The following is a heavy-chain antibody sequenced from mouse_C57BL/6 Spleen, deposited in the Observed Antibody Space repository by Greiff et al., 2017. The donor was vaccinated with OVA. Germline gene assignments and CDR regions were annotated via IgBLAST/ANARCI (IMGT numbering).Heavy chain of an antibody. Sequence: VQLQQSGAELVKPGASVKISCKASGYAFSSYWMNWVKQRPGKGLEWIGQIYPGDGDTNYNGKFKGKATLTADKSSSTAYMQLSSLTSEDSAVYFCARFITTVNGYFDVWGTGTTVTVSS. D-gene: IGHD1-1*01. CDR3: ARFITTVNGYFDV. J-gene: IGHJ1*03. CDR2: IYPGDGDT. CDR1: GYAFSSYW. V-gene: IGHV1-80*01.